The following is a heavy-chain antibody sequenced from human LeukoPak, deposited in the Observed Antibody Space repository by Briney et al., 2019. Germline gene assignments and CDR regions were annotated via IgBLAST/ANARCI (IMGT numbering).Heavy chain of an antibody. CDR1: GYSFTSYW. Sequence: GESLKISCKGSGYSFTSYWISWVRQMPGTGLEWMGIIYPSDSDTRYSPSFQGQVTISADKSISTAYLQWSSLKASDTAMYYCVRRNSRDYFDYWGQGTLVTVSS. CDR3: VRRNSRDYFDY. V-gene: IGHV5-51*01. CDR2: IYPSDSDT. D-gene: IGHD2/OR15-2a*01. J-gene: IGHJ4*02.